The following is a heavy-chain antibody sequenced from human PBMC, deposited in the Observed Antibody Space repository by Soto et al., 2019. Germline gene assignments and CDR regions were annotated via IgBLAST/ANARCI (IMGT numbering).Heavy chain of an antibody. V-gene: IGHV3-33*01. D-gene: IGHD6-13*01. Sequence: QVQLVESGGGVVQPGRSLRLSCAASGFTFSSYGMHWVRQAPGKGLEWVAVIWSDGSNKYYADSVKGRFTISRDNSKNTLYLQMNSLRAEDTAVYYCARDSQQQHYYYYYGMAVWGQGTTGTGSS. CDR1: GFTFSSYG. CDR3: ARDSQQQHYYYYYGMAV. CDR2: IWSDGSNK. J-gene: IGHJ6*02.